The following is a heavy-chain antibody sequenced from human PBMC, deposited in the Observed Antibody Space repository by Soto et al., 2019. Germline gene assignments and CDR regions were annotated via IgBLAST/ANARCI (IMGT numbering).Heavy chain of an antibody. D-gene: IGHD4-4*01. V-gene: IGHV3-7*05. CDR2: INEDEREK. CDR3: ARGDFYSGDL. J-gene: IGHJ5*02. Sequence: EVQLVESGGGLVQPGGSLRLSCVASGFTFRSYWMSWVRQAPGKGLEWVANINEDEREKNYVDSVKGRFTISRDNAKKSLYLQMNRLRAEDTAMYFCARGDFYSGDLWGQGTLVTVSP. CDR1: GFTFRSYW.